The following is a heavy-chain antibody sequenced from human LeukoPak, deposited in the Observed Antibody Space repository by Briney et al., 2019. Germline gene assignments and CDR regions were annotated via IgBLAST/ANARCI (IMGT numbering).Heavy chain of an antibody. D-gene: IGHD3-9*01. Sequence: KSSETLSLTCTVSGGSIISYYWSWIRQPAWKGLEWIGRIYTSGSTNYNPSLKSRVTMSVDTSKNQFSLKLSSVTAADTAVYYCVRDRKTAYDILTGYYHKDAFDIWGQGTMVTVSS. J-gene: IGHJ3*02. V-gene: IGHV4-4*07. CDR2: IYTSGST. CDR1: GGSIISYY. CDR3: VRDRKTAYDILTGYYHKDAFDI.